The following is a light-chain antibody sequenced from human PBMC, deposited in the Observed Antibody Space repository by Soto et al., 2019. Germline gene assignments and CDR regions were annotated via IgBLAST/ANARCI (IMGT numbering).Light chain of an antibody. V-gene: IGKV3-11*01. Sequence: EIVLTQSPATLSLSPGERATLSCRASQTFSSHLAWYQQKPGQAPRLLIYDASKRATGIPARFSGRGSGTDFTITISSLEPEDFAVYYCQQHSNWPPVITFGQGTRLEIK. CDR1: QTFSSH. CDR3: QQHSNWPPVIT. CDR2: DAS. J-gene: IGKJ5*01.